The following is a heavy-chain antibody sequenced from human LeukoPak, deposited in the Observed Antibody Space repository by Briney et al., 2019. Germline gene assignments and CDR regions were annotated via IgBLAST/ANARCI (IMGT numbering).Heavy chain of an antibody. Sequence: GGSLRLSCAASGFTVSSNYMSWVRQAPGKGLEWVPVIYSGGSTYYADSVKGRFTISRDNSKNTLYLQMNSLRAEDTAVYYCARDSTSGGLDYWGQGTLVTVSS. CDR2: IYSGGST. D-gene: IGHD1-26*01. V-gene: IGHV3-53*01. CDR1: GFTVSSNY. J-gene: IGHJ4*02. CDR3: ARDSTSGGLDY.